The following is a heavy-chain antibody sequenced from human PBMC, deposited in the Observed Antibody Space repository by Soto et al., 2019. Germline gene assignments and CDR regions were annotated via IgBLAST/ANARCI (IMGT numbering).Heavy chain of an antibody. Sequence: ASEKVSCKASGYSFSNYDMNWARQATGQGLEWQGWMSPRRGDTGYAQKFRGSVIITRDTSTNTAYLDMSSMTSNDKIEHNSMRDGGPLRDANWHFDLWGRGTLVTVSS. J-gene: IGHJ2*01. V-gene: IGHV1-8*01. CDR1: GYSFSNYD. CDR3: MRDGGPLRDANWHFDL. CDR2: MSPRRGDT. D-gene: IGHD3-22*01.